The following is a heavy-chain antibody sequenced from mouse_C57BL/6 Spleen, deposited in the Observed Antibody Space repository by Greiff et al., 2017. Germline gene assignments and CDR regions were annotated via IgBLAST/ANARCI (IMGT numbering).Heavy chain of an antibody. CDR2: IWTGGGT. D-gene: IGHD1-1*01. V-gene: IGHV2-9-1*01. CDR1: GFSLTSYA. CDR3: ARDTTVVEGWYFDV. Sequence: VQRVESGPGLVAPSQSLSITCTVSGFSLTSYAISWVRQPPGKGLEWLGVIWTGGGTNYNSALKSRLSISKDNSKSQVFLKMNSLQTDDTARYYCARDTTVVEGWYFDVWGTGTTVTVSS. J-gene: IGHJ1*03.